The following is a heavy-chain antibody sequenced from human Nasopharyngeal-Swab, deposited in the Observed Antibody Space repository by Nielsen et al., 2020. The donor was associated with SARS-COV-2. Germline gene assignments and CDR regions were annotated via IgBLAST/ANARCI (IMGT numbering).Heavy chain of an antibody. CDR2: IYYSGST. V-gene: IGHV4-59*01. CDR3: ARVVIVGYCSSTSCWAFDP. D-gene: IGHD2-2*01. CDR1: GGSLSSYY. J-gene: IGHJ5*02. Sequence: SETLSLTCTVSGGSLSSYYWSWIRQPPGKGLEWIGYIYYSGSTNYNPSLKSRVTISVDTSKNQFSLKLSSVTAADTAVYYCARVVIVGYCSSTSCWAFDPWGQGTLVTVSS.